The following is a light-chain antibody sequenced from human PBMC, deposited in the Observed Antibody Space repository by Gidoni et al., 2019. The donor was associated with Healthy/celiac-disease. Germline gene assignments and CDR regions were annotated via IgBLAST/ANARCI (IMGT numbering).Light chain of an antibody. CDR3: QQLNS. CDR2: AAS. J-gene: IGKJ4*01. CDR1: QGISSY. V-gene: IGKV1-9*01. Sequence: DIQLTQSPSFLSASVGDRVTITCRASQGISSYLAWYQQKPGKAPKLLIYAASTLQSGVPSRFSGSGSGTEFTLTISSRQPEDFATYYCQQLNSFGGGTKVEIK.